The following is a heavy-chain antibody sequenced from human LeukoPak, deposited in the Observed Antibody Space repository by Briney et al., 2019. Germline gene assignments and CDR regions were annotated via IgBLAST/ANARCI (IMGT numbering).Heavy chain of an antibody. CDR1: GFTFNNYA. CDR3: AKSPIVGATFYFDY. CDR2: ISGSGTST. Sequence: SGGSLRLSCAASGFTFNNYAMSWVRQAPGKGLEWVSSISGSGTSTYYADSVKGRFTISRDNSKNTLYLQMNGLRAEDTAVYYCAKSPIVGATFYFDYWGQGTLVTVSS. V-gene: IGHV3-23*01. J-gene: IGHJ4*02. D-gene: IGHD1-26*01.